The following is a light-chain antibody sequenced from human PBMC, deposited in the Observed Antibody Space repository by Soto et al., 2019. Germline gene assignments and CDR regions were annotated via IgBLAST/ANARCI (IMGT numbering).Light chain of an antibody. CDR3: QQYNTWPQ. Sequence: IVMTQSPATLSVSPGERATLSCRASQSVSSKVAWYHQKPGQAPRLLISDASTRATGIPPRVSGSGSGTEFTLTISSLQSEDVGVYYCQQYNTWPQFGQGTKVDIK. J-gene: IGKJ1*01. V-gene: IGKV3-15*01. CDR1: QSVSSK. CDR2: DAS.